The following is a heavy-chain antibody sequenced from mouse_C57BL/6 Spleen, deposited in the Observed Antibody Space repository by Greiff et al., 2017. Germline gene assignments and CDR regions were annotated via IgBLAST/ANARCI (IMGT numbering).Heavy chain of an antibody. D-gene: IGHD1-1*01. J-gene: IGHJ1*03. CDR1: GYTFTSYW. Sequence: QVQLQQPGTELVKPGASVKLSCKASGYTFTSYWMHWVKQRPGQGLEWIGNINPSNGGTNYNEKFKSKATLTVDTSSSTAYMQLSGLTSEDSAVXECARDYCGSRGGYFDVWGTGTTVTVSS. V-gene: IGHV1-53*01. CDR2: INPSNGGT. CDR3: ARDYCGSRGGYFDV.